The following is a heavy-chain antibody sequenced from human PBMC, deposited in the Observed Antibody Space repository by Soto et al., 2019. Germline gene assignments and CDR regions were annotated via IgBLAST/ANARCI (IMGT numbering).Heavy chain of an antibody. V-gene: IGHV4-34*01. CDR3: ARGLGYCSSTSCLDY. D-gene: IGHD2-2*01. CDR1: GGSFSGYY. CDR2: INHSGST. J-gene: IGHJ4*02. Sequence: QVQLQQWGAGLLKPSETLSLTCAVYGGSFSGYYWSWIRQPPGKGLEWIGEINHSGSTNYNPSLKSRVTISVDTSKNQFSLKRSSVTAADTAVYYCARGLGYCSSTSCLDYWGQGTLVTVSS.